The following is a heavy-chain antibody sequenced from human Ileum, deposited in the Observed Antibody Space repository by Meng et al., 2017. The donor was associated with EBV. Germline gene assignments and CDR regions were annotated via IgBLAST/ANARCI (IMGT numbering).Heavy chain of an antibody. Sequence: ESGPGLCKTPRTLSPTCLVPGGTISSSYWNWVRQSPGKGLEWIGRISHSGSTNYNPSLQSRVTISVDTSKNQVSLKLSSVTPADTAVYYCAMRKVEMRAITPDNWLDPWGQGTLVTVSS. CDR1: GGTISSSY. J-gene: IGHJ5*02. D-gene: IGHD2-21*01. V-gene: IGHV4-59*01. CDR2: ISHSGST. CDR3: AMRKVEMRAITPDNWLDP.